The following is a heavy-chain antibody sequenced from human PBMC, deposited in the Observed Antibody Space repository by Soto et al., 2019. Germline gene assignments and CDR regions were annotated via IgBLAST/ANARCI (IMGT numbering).Heavy chain of an antibody. Sequence: QVQLQESGPGLVKPSETLSLTCTVSGGSVSSGSYCWSWLRQPPGQGLKWFGYIYYSGSNNYTLSLKSRVNISVDTSKNQFSLKLSSVTAADTAVYDCARERTLHSVGGIRAVPDYWGQGTLVTVSS. J-gene: IGHJ4*02. D-gene: IGHD1-26*01. CDR1: GGSVSSGSYC. V-gene: IGHV4-61*01. CDR2: IYYSGSN. CDR3: ARERTLHSVGGIRAVPDY.